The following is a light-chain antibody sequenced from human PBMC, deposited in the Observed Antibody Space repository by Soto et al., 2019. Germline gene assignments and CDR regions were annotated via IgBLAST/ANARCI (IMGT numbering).Light chain of an antibody. V-gene: IGKV3-11*01. Sequence: ETVLTQSPATLSLSPGKRATLSCRASQSVSSSLAWHQQKPGQAPRLLIYDASNRATGIPARFSGSGSGTDFTLSISSLEPEDFAVYFCQQRTNWPITFGQGTRLEIK. CDR2: DAS. CDR3: QQRTNWPIT. J-gene: IGKJ5*01. CDR1: QSVSSS.